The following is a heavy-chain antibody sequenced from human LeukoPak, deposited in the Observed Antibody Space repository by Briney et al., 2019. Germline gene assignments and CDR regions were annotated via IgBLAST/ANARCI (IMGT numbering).Heavy chain of an antibody. V-gene: IGHV3-23*01. CDR3: AKDGGGSLEWLPPMDV. CDR2: ISGSGGST. J-gene: IGHJ6*02. CDR1: GFTFSSYA. D-gene: IGHD3-3*01. Sequence: GGSLRLSCAASGFTFSSYAMSWVRQAPGKGLEWVSAISGSGGSTYYADSVKGRFTISRDNSKNTLYLQMNSLRAEDTAVYYCAKDGGGSLEWLPPMDVWGQGTTVTVSS.